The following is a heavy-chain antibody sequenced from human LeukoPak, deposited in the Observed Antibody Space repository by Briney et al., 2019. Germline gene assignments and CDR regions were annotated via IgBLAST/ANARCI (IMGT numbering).Heavy chain of an antibody. Sequence: PSQTLSLTCTVSGGSVSSGGYYWSWIRQHPGEGLEWIGYIYYTGSTYYSPSLKSRVSISVDTSKNQFSLKLSSVTAADTAVYFCARYSSRSFYFDYWGQGTLVTVSS. D-gene: IGHD2-2*01. V-gene: IGHV4-31*03. CDR3: ARYSSRSFYFDY. CDR2: IYYTGST. CDR1: GGSVSSGGYY. J-gene: IGHJ4*02.